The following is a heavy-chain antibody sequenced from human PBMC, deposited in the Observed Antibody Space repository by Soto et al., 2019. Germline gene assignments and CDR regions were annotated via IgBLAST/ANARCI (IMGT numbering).Heavy chain of an antibody. Sequence: EVQLVESGGDLVQPGGSLRLSCAASGFTFISYEMNWVRQAPGRGLEWISYISSSGDLIYYADSVRGRFTVSRDSAKNSMYLQMNSLRAEEIAVYYCAREEINCGGDCFSLWGQGTLVTVSS. CDR2: ISSSGDLI. D-gene: IGHD2-21*02. CDR3: AREEINCGGDCFSL. CDR1: GFTFISYE. V-gene: IGHV3-48*03. J-gene: IGHJ1*01.